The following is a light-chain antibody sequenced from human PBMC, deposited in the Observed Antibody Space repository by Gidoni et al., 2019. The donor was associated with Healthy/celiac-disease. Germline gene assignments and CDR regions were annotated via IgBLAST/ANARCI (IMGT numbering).Light chain of an antibody. J-gene: IGKJ4*01. Sequence: DIVLTQSPATLSLSPGERATLSCRASQSVSSYLAWYQQKPGQAPRLLIYDASNRATGIPARVRGSGSGTDFTLTISSLEPEDFAVYYCQQRSNWPLTFGGGTKVEIK. CDR2: DAS. CDR3: QQRSNWPLT. CDR1: QSVSSY. V-gene: IGKV3-11*01.